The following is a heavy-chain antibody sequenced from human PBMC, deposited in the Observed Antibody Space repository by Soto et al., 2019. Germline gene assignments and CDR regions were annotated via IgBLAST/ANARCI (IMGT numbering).Heavy chain of an antibody. CDR2: IVPIFGTT. V-gene: IGHV1-69*12. J-gene: IGHJ6*02. D-gene: IGHD6-19*01. CDR3: ARVEAVAGLYNYHGLDV. CDR1: GGTFSNYA. Sequence: QVQLVQSGAEVKKPGSSVKVSCKVSGGTFSNYAIDWVRLAPGHGLEWMGGIVPIFGTTYYTQKFQGRATIFADDSTTTAYLEMSSLRSEDTALYYCARVEAVAGLYNYHGLDVWGQGTAVNVSS.